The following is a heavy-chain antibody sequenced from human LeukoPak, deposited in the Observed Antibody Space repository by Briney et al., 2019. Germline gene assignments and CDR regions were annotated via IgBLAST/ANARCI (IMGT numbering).Heavy chain of an antibody. D-gene: IGHD6-13*01. CDR3: ARGGGSSSWYYMDV. CDR1: GFSFSIFA. J-gene: IGHJ6*03. V-gene: IGHV3-30*04. CDR2: ISYDGSNT. Sequence: GRPLRLSCAVSGFSFSIFAMHWVRQAPGRGLEWVAVISYDGSNTYYTDSVKGRFTISRDNSKNMVYMQMNSLRAEDTAVYYCARGGGSSSWYYMDVWGKGTTVTVSS.